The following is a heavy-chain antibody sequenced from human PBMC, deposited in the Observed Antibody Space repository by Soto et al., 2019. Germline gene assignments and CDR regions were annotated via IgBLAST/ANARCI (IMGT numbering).Heavy chain of an antibody. CDR1: GGTFSSYT. CDR2: IIPFPGTA. J-gene: IGHJ5*02. V-gene: IGHV1-69*08. Sequence: QVQLVQSGAEVKKPGSSVKVSCKASGGTFSSYTISWVRQAPGQGLEWMGRIIPFPGTANYAQKFQGRVTITADXXTXTVXMELSSLRSEDTAVYYCARLPPYIGYDWPLNWFDPWGQGTLVTVSS. CDR3: ARLPPYIGYDWPLNWFDP. D-gene: IGHD5-12*01.